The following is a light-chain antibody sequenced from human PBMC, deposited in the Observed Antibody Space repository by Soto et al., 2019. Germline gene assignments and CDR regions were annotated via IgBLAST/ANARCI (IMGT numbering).Light chain of an antibody. J-gene: IGLJ1*01. Sequence: QSSLTQPASVSGSPWQSITISCTGTSSDVGGYNYVSWYQQHPGKAPKLMIYDVSNRPSGVSNRFSGSKSGNTASLTISGLQAEDEADYYCSSYTSSSTLGVFGTGTKVTVL. CDR3: SSYTSSSTLGV. CDR2: DVS. V-gene: IGLV2-14*01. CDR1: SSDVGGYNY.